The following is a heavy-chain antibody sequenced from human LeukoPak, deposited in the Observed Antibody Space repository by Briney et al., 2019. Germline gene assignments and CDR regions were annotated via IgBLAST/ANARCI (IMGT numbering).Heavy chain of an antibody. CDR3: ARYVPGGGHLEFVRITMIVVVYY. V-gene: IGHV4-4*02. J-gene: IGHJ4*02. Sequence: SETLSLICAVSGDSISSGNWCRGGRQPPGEGLEWIGEIHHSGSTYYNPSVKSRITMSVDKSKNQLYLKLSTVTAADTAVYYCARYVPGGGHLEFVRITMIVVVYYWGQGTLVTVSS. D-gene: IGHD3-22*01. CDR2: IHHSGST. CDR1: GDSISSGNW.